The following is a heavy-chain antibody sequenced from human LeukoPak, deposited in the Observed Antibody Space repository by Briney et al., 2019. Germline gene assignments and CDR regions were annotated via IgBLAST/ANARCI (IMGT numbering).Heavy chain of an antibody. CDR1: GGSISDYY. V-gene: IGHV4-59*12. J-gene: IGHJ3*02. CDR2: IYDSGST. CDR3: ARFPIYRAAAGTFDI. D-gene: IGHD6-13*01. Sequence: ASETLSLTCTVSGGSISDYYWSWIRQPPGKGLEWIGYIYDSGSTNYNPSLKSRVTISVDTSKNQFSLQLNSVTPEDTAVYYCARFPIYRAAAGTFDIWGQGTMVTVSS.